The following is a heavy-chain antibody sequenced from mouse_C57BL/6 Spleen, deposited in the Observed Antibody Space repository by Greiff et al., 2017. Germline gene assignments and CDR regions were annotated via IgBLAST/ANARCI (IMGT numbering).Heavy chain of an antibody. Sequence: EVKVVESGGGLVKPGGSLKLSCAASGFTFSDYGMHWVLQAPEKGLEWVAYISSGSSTIYYADTVKGRFTISRDNAKNTLFLQMTSLRSEDTAMYYCARFYDGYSSYYFDYWGQGTTLTVSS. CDR2: ISSGSSTI. V-gene: IGHV5-17*01. J-gene: IGHJ2*01. CDR3: ARFYDGYSSYYFDY. CDR1: GFTFSDYG. D-gene: IGHD2-3*01.